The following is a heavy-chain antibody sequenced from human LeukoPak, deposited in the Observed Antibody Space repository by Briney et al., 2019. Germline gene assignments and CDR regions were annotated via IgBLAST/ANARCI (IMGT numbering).Heavy chain of an antibody. J-gene: IGHJ6*03. D-gene: IGHD2-15*01. V-gene: IGHV4-59*01. CDR1: GGSISSYY. Sequence: SETLSLTCTVSGGSISSYYWSWIRQPPGKGLEWIGYIYYSGSTNYNPSLKSRVTISVDTSKNQFSLKLSSVTAADTAVYYCARTLGYCSGGSCYPPIGYYYYMDVWGKGTTVTVSS. CDR2: IYYSGST. CDR3: ARTLGYCSGGSCYPPIGYYYYMDV.